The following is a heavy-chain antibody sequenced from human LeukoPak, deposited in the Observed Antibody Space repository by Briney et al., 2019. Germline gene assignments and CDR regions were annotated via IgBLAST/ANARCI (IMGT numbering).Heavy chain of an antibody. CDR1: GGSISSYY. D-gene: IGHD3-22*01. CDR3: ARVAGLYYDSSGYSERTADAFDI. Sequence: SETLSLTCTVSGGSISSYYWSWIRQPPGKGLEWIGYIYYSRSTNYNPSLKSRVTISVDTSKNQFSLKLSSVTAADTAVYYCARVAGLYYDSSGYSERTADAFDIWGQGTMVTVSS. CDR2: IYYSRST. V-gene: IGHV4-59*01. J-gene: IGHJ3*02.